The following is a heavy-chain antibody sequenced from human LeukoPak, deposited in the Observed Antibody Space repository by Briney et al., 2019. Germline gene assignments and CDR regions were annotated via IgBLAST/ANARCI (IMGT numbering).Heavy chain of an antibody. CDR3: ARVHSDILTGYYGSYFDY. V-gene: IGHV1-46*01. CDR2: INPRGGST. Sequence: AASVKVSCKASGYTFTSHFMHWVRQAPGQGLEWMGIINPRGGSTSYTQKFQGRVTRTRDRSTSTAYMELSSLSSEDTAVYYCARVHSDILTGYYGSYFDYWGQGTLVTVSS. D-gene: IGHD3-9*01. CDR1: GYTFTSHF. J-gene: IGHJ4*02.